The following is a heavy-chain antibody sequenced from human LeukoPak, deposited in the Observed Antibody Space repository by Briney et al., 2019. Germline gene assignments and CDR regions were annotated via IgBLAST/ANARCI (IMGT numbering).Heavy chain of an antibody. CDR3: ARGSVSSGWYPF. J-gene: IGHJ4*02. CDR1: GGTFSSYA. D-gene: IGHD6-19*01. Sequence: SVKVSCKASGGTFSSYAISWVRQAPGQGLEGMGRIIPIFGTANYAQKFQGSVTITTDESTSTAYMELSSLRSEDTAVYYCARGSVSSGWYPFWGQGTLVTVSS. V-gene: IGHV1-69*05. CDR2: IIPIFGTA.